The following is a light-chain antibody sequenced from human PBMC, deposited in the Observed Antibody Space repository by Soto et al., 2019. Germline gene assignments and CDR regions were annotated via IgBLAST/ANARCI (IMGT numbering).Light chain of an antibody. CDR2: LAS. CDR1: QTVLYSFTNNNY. V-gene: IGKV4-1*01. J-gene: IGKJ4*01. Sequence: DIVVTQSPDSLAVSLGERATISCKTSQTVLYSFTNNNYLAWYQHKAGQPPKLLIHLASTRASGGPDRLIGSGSGTDFTVTVGSLQAEDVAVYYCQQHYPPPLIFGAGTKVEIK. CDR3: QQHYPPPLI.